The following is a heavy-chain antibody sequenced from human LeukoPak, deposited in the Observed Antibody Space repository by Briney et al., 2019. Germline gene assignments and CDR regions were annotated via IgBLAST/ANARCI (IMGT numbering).Heavy chain of an antibody. CDR3: ARHGYCSGGSCYDIDY. V-gene: IGHV4-39*01. J-gene: IGHJ4*02. CDR2: VYYSGST. D-gene: IGHD2-15*01. Sequence: PSETLSLTCTVSGGSISSSSYYWGWIRQPPGKGLEWIGSVYYSGSTYYNPSLKSRVTISVDTSKNQFSLKLSSVTAADTAVYYCARHGYCSGGSCYDIDYWGQGTLVTVSS. CDR1: GGSISSSSYY.